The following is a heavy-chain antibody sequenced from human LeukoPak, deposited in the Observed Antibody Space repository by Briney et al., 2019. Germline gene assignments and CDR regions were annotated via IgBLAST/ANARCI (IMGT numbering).Heavy chain of an antibody. D-gene: IGHD6-13*01. Sequence: SETLSLTCTVSGGSISSYYWSWIRQPPGKGLEWIGYIYYSGSTNYNPSLESRVTISVDTSKNQFSLKLSSVTAADTAVYYCARAVDSSSWSPVGYWGRGTLVTVSS. J-gene: IGHJ4*02. CDR1: GGSISSYY. CDR3: ARAVDSSSWSPVGY. V-gene: IGHV4-59*01. CDR2: IYYSGST.